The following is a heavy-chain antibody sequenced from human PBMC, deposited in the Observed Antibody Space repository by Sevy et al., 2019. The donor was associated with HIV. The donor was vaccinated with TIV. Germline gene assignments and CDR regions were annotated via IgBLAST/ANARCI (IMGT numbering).Heavy chain of an antibody. CDR2: INNPGNNT. J-gene: IGHJ4*02. Sequence: GGSLRLSCAASGFTFSGFWMHWVRQAPGKGLVWVARINNPGNNTDYADSVKGRFTISRDNAKNTLYLQMNSLRVEDTAVYYCVREPVGQEYFDYWGQGTLVTVSS. CDR3: VREPVGQEYFDY. CDR1: GFTFSGFW. V-gene: IGHV3-74*01. D-gene: IGHD3-10*01.